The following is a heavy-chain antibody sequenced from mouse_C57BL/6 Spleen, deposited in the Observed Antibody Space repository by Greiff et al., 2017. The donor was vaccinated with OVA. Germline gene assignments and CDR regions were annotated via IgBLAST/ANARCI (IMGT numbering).Heavy chain of an antibody. CDR1: GYTFTSYW. J-gene: IGHJ4*01. CDR2: IDPSDSYT. CDR3: ERREHLVESMDY. D-gene: IGHD6-2*01. Sequence: QVQLQQSGAELVMPGASVKLSCKASGYTFTSYWMHWVKQRPGQGLEWIGEIDPSDSYTNYNQKFKGKSTLTVDKSSSTAYMQLSSLTSEDSAVYYCERREHLVESMDYWGQGTSVTDSS. V-gene: IGHV1-69*01.